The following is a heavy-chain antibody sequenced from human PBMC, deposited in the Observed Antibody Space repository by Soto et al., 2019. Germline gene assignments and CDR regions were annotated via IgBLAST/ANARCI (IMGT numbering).Heavy chain of an antibody. D-gene: IGHD3-10*01. Sequence: ETLSLTCSVSGYLISSGYYWGWVRQTPGKGLEWLGSIDYSGRTYKNPSLKSRVSASVDLSKNQFSLNLRSVTAADTAVYFCARVYGSGSYLRTWGQGTLVTVSS. V-gene: IGHV4-38-2*02. CDR1: GYLISSGYY. J-gene: IGHJ5*02. CDR2: IDYSGRT. CDR3: ARVYGSGSYLRT.